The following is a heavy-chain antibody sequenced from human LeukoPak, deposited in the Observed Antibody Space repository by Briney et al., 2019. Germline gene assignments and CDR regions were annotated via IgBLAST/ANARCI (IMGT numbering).Heavy chain of an antibody. CDR2: IGPSGSNI. J-gene: IGHJ6*03. CDR3: ARAGTTIDYYYYYMDV. Sequence: GGSLRLSCAASGFTFGIYAMNWVRQAPGKGLEWVSYIGPSGSNIYYADSVKGRFTISRDNAKDSLYLQMNSLRAEDTAVYYCARAGTTIDYYYYYMDVWGKGTTVTISS. D-gene: IGHD1-1*01. V-gene: IGHV3-48*01. CDR1: GFTFGIYA.